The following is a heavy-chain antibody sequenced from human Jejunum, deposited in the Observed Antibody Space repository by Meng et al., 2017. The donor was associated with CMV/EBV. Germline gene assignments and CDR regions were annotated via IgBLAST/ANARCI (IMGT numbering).Heavy chain of an antibody. D-gene: IGHD5-18*01. Sequence: SNDWMSWVSQAPGKGLEWVANIKQDGDEEYYVDSVKGRFTISRDNAKNSLYLQMSSLRAEDTAVYYCARDRYSYGRYYYYYAMDVWGQGTTVTVSS. CDR1: SNDW. V-gene: IGHV3-7*01. CDR3: ARDRYSYGRYYYYYAMDV. J-gene: IGHJ6*02. CDR2: IKQDGDEE.